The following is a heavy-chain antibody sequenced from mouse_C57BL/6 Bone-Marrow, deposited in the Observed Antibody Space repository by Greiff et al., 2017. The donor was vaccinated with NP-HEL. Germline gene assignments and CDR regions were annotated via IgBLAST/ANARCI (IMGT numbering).Heavy chain of an antibody. D-gene: IGHD1-1*02. CDR3: AKHYVCLYSFDY. V-gene: IGHV1-55*01. Sequence: VKLQQPGAELVKPGASVKMSCKASGYTFTSYWITWVKQRPGQGLEWIGDIYPGSGSTNYNEKFKSKATLTVDTSSSTAYMQLSSLTSEDSAVFSCAKHYVCLYSFDYWAQGTTLTVSS. CDR2: IYPGSGST. J-gene: IGHJ2*01. CDR1: GYTFTSYW.